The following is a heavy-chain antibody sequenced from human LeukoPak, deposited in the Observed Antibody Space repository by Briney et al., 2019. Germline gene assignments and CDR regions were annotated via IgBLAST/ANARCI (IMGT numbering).Heavy chain of an antibody. CDR1: GGTFSSYA. J-gene: IGHJ6*02. CDR3: ARDGLGSGERPVDYGMDV. CDR2: IIPIFGTA. V-gene: IGHV1-69*13. D-gene: IGHD2-15*01. Sequence: SVKVSCTASGGTFSSYAISWVRQAPGQGLEWMGGIIPIFGTANYAQKFQGRVTITADESTSTAYMELSSLRSEDTAVYYCARDGLGSGERPVDYGMDVWGQGTTVTVSS.